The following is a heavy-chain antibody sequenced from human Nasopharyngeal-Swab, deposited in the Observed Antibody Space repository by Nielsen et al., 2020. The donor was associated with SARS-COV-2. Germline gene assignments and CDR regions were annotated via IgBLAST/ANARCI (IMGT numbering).Heavy chain of an antibody. CDR1: GYTFTSYA. CDR3: ARGNMAIQYYYYGMDV. CDR2: INTNTGNP. D-gene: IGHD2/OR15-2a*01. Sequence: ASVKVSCKASGYTFTSYAMNWVRQAPGQGLEWMGWINTNTGNPTYAQGFTGRFVFSLDTSVSTAYLQISSLKAEDTAVYYCARGNMAIQYYYYGMDVWGQGTTVTVSS. V-gene: IGHV7-4-1*02. J-gene: IGHJ6*02.